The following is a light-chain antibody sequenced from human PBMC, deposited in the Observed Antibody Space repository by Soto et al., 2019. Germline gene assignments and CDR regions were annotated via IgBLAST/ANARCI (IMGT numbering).Light chain of an antibody. CDR3: QHYDAYSTWT. CDR1: QTIRGY. Sequence: DIQMTQSPSTLSASVGDRVTITCRASQTIRGYLAWYQQKPGKAPKLLIYKASTLESGVPSRFSGSGSGTEFTLTISSLQPDDFATYYCQHYDAYSTWTFGQGTTVDIK. J-gene: IGKJ1*01. V-gene: IGKV1-5*03. CDR2: KAS.